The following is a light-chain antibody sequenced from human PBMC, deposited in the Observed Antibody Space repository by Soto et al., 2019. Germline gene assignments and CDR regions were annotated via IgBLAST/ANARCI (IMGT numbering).Light chain of an antibody. CDR2: DVS. Sequence: QSALTQPASVSGSPGQSITISCTGTSSDAGGYNYVSWYQQHPGKAPKLMIYDVSIRPSGVSNRFSGSKSGNTASLTISGLQAEDGADYYCSSYTSSSPYVFGTGTKLTVL. J-gene: IGLJ1*01. CDR1: SSDAGGYNY. CDR3: SSYTSSSPYV. V-gene: IGLV2-14*01.